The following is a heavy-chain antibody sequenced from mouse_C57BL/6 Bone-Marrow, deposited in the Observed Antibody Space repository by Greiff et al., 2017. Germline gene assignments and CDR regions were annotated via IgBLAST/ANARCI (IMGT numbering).Heavy chain of an antibody. CDR3: ARDGYYSY. V-gene: IGHV1-7*01. CDR2: INPSSDYT. CDR1: GYTFTSYW. Sequence: VQLQQSGAELATPGASVKLSCKASGYTFTSYWMHWVKQRPGQGLEWSGYINPSSDYTKYNQKFKDKATFAADKSSSTAYMQLSSLTYADSAVYYCARDGYYSYWGQGTLVTVST. D-gene: IGHD2-3*01. J-gene: IGHJ3*01.